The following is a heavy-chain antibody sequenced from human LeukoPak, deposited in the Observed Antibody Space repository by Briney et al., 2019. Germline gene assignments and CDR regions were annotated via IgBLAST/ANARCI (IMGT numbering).Heavy chain of an antibody. Sequence: PSETLSLTCTVSGGSISSYYWSWIRQHPGKGLEWIGYIYYSGSTYYNPSLKSRVTISVDTSKNQFSLKLSSVTAADTAVYYCARVKALTSYYFDYWGQGTLVTVSS. CDR3: ARVKALTSYYFDY. CDR2: IYYSGST. J-gene: IGHJ4*02. D-gene: IGHD4-4*01. CDR1: GGSISSYY. V-gene: IGHV4-59*06.